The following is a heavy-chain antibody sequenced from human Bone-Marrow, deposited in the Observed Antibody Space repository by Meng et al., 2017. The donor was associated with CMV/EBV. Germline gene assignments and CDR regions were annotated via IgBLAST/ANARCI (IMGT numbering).Heavy chain of an antibody. J-gene: IGHJ5*02. Sequence: QITLKESGPTLVKPXXXXTXTCTFSGFSLSTSGVGVGWIRQPPGKALEWLALIYWDDDKRYSPSLKSRLTITKDTSKNQVVLTMTNMDPVDTATYYCARVDTAMMFDPWGQGTRVTVSS. V-gene: IGHV2-5*02. CDR1: GFSLSTSGVG. D-gene: IGHD5-18*01. CDR3: ARVDTAMMFDP. CDR2: IYWDDDK.